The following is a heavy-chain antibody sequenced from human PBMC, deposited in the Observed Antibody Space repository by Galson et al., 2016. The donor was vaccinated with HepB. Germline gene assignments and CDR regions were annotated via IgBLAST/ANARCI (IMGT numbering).Heavy chain of an antibody. J-gene: IGHJ6*02. V-gene: IGHV3-74*01. D-gene: IGHD6-13*01. CDR3: AKHSRVSYYYYGMDV. CDR1: GFTFSSFW. CDR2: INTDGTGT. Sequence: SLRLSCAASGFTFSSFWMHWVRQVPGKGLVWVSRINTDGTGTTYADSVKGRFTISRDNAKNTLYLQMNSLTAADTAVYYCAKHSRVSYYYYGMDVWGQGTTVTVSS.